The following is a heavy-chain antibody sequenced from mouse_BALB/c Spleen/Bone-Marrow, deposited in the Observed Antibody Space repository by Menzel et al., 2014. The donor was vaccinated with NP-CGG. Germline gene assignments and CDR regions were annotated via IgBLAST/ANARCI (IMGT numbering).Heavy chain of an antibody. CDR3: TRVGYYGGFAY. V-gene: IGHV4-1*02. D-gene: IGHD2-3*01. Sequence: EVKLQESGGGLVQPGGSLKLSCAASGFDFSRYWMSWVRQAPGKGLEWIGEINPDSNTINYTPSLKDKCMISRDNDKNTLFLKMSKVRSEDTGLYCCTRVGYYGGFAYWGQGTLVTVSA. J-gene: IGHJ3*01. CDR2: INPDSNTI. CDR1: GFDFSRYW.